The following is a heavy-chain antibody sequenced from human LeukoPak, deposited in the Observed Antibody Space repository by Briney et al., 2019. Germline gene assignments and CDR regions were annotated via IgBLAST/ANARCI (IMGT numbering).Heavy chain of an antibody. CDR2: ISSSGSTI. CDR1: GFTFSDYY. CDR3: ATNYFGSGSYKAFDI. V-gene: IGHV3-11*01. D-gene: IGHD3-10*01. Sequence: GGSLRLSCAASGFTFSDYYMSWIRQAPGKGLEWVSYISSSGSTIYYADSVKGRFTISRDNAKNSLYLQMNSLRAEDPAVYYFATNYFGSGSYKAFDIWGQGTMVTVSS. J-gene: IGHJ3*02.